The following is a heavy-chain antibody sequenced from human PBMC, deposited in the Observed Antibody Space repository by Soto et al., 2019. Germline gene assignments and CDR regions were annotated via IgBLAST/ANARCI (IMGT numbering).Heavy chain of an antibody. V-gene: IGHV1-18*01. CDR2: ISSYNGDT. CDR3: ARDGNNYDFWSGYYPARYYYVMDV. J-gene: IGHJ6*02. Sequence: ASVKVSCKASGYTFTRSGISWVRQAPGQGPEWMGWISSYNGDTNYAQTFQGRVTMTTDTSTSTAYMELRSLRSDDTAVYYCARDGNNYDFWSGYYPARYYYVMDVCGQGTSVTVSS. CDR1: GYTFTRSG. D-gene: IGHD3-3*01.